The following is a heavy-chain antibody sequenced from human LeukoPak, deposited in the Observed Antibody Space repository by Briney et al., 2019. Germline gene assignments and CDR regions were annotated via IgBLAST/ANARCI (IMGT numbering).Heavy chain of an antibody. CDR1: GGTFSSYA. V-gene: IGHV1-69*01. CDR3: ANGQNYYDGPRLDV. Sequence: GASVKVSCKASGGTFSSYAISWVRQAPGQGLEWMGGIIPIFGTANYAQKFQGRVTITADESTSTAYMELSSLRSEDTAVYYCANGQNYYDGPRLDVWGQGTTVTVSS. J-gene: IGHJ6*02. D-gene: IGHD3-22*01. CDR2: IIPIFGTA.